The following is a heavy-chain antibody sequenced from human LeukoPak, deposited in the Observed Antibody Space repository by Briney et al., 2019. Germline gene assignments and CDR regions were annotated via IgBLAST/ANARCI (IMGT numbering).Heavy chain of an antibody. J-gene: IGHJ4*02. CDR3: ARRAPGKLAADY. D-gene: IGHD1-1*01. CDR2: MNPNSGNT. Sequence: GASVKVSCKASGYTFTSYDINWVRQATGQGLEWMGWMNPNSGNTGYAQKFQGRVTITRNTSISTAYMELSSLRSEDTAVYYCARRAPGKLAADYWGQGTLVTVSS. CDR1: GYTFTSYD. V-gene: IGHV1-8*03.